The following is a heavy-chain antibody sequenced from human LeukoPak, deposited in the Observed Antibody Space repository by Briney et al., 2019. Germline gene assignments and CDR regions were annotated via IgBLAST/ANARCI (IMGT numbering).Heavy chain of an antibody. CDR3: ATSRGYDAFDI. J-gene: IGHJ3*02. Sequence: TGGSLRLFCIASGFTFSSYAMSWVRQAPGKGLEWGAAISGSGGSTYYADSVKGRFTISRDNSKNTLYLQMNSPRAEDTAVYYCATSRGYDAFDIWGQGTMVTVSS. V-gene: IGHV3-23*01. D-gene: IGHD3-16*01. CDR1: GFTFSSYA. CDR2: ISGSGGST.